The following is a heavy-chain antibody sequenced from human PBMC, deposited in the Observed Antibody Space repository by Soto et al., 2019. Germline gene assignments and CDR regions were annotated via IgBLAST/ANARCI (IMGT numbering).Heavy chain of an antibody. Sequence: PGECLKISGKAVGFSFATHWTAWVRQMPGEGLEWMGIMLPGNSDVRYSPSFQGQVTISADKSIDTAYLQWSSLKASDNAISYCAGRIHEIYSLYGDWGQGTPVT. D-gene: IGHD3-9*01. CDR1: GFSFATHW. J-gene: IGHJ4*02. CDR3: AGRIHEIYSLYGD. CDR2: MLPGNSDV. V-gene: IGHV5-51*01.